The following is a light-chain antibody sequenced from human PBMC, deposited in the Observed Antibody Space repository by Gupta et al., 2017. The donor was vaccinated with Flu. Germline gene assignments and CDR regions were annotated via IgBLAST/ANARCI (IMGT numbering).Light chain of an antibody. CDR1: RDIGDN. CDR3: QQESSSPIT. CDR2: GAG. Sequence: DIQMTQSPSSLSASVGDRVTITCRASRDIGDNLAWFQQKPGKAPQSLIYGAGNVQSGVPSKFGGSGSGTXFTLTIXGRRPDDVATYYCQQESSSPITFGXGTKVEIK. V-gene: IGKV1-16*02. J-gene: IGKJ4*01.